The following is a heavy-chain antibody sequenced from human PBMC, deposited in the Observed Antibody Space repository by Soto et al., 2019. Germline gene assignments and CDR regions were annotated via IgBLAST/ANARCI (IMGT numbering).Heavy chain of an antibody. Sequence: ASVKVSCKASGYSFTTHGISCVRRAPGHGLEWMGWISAYNGDTHYVQRFQGRLTMTTDTSTSTAYMELRSLTSDDTAVYYCARDPPFSGILRGTPLMDVWGQGTTVTVSS. J-gene: IGHJ6*02. CDR1: GYSFTTHG. CDR3: ARDPPFSGILRGTPLMDV. CDR2: ISAYNGDT. V-gene: IGHV1-18*04. D-gene: IGHD4-17*01.